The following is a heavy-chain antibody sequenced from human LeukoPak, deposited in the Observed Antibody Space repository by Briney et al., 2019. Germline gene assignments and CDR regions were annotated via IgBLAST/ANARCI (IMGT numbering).Heavy chain of an antibody. D-gene: IGHD6-19*01. CDR2: INHSGST. Sequence: PSETLSLTCAVYGGSFSGYYWSWIRQPPGKGLEWIGEINHSGSTNYNPSLKSRVTISVDTSKNQFSLKLSSVTAADTAVYYCARRRGWYWGGYFDYWGQGTLVTVSS. CDR1: GGSFSGYY. V-gene: IGHV4-34*01. J-gene: IGHJ4*02. CDR3: ARRRGWYWGGYFDY.